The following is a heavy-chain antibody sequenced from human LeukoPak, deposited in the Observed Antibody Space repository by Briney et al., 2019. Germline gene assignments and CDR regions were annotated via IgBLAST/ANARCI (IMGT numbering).Heavy chain of an antibody. CDR2: ISSSGSTI. CDR3: AKDLDRRTAVAGLTYDY. Sequence: PGGSLRLSCAASGFTFSDYYMSWIRQAPGKGLEWVSYISSSGSTIYYADSVKGRFTISRDNAKNSLYLQMNSLRAEDTAVYYCAKDLDRRTAVAGLTYDYWGQGTLVTVSS. J-gene: IGHJ4*02. V-gene: IGHV3-11*01. D-gene: IGHD6-19*01. CDR1: GFTFSDYY.